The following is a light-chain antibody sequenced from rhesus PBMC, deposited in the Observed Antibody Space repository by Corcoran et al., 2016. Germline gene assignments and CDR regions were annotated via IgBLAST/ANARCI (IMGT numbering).Light chain of an antibody. V-gene: IGKV3-42*03. CDR1: QSVSSS. J-gene: IGKJ1*01. CDR3: QQYSNWPWT. CDR2: GAS. Sequence: EIVLTQSPATLSLSPGERATLSCRASQSVSSSLAWYQQKPGQVPRLLSYGASSRAPGIPDRFSGSGSGTDLTLTINSLQPEDFAVYYCQQYSNWPWTFGQGTKVEIK.